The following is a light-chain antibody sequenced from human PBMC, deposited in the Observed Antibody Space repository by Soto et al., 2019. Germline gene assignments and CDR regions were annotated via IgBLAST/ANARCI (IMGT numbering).Light chain of an antibody. J-gene: IGLJ1*01. CDR1: SSDVGNYNL. CDR3: CSYASSSTYV. Sequence: QSALTQPASVSGSPGQSITISCTGTSSDVGNYNLVSWYQHDPGKAPKLLIYEGSKRPSGVSDRFSGSKSGNTASLTISGLQAEDEADYYCCSYASSSTYVFGTWTKLTVL. V-gene: IGLV2-23*01. CDR2: EGS.